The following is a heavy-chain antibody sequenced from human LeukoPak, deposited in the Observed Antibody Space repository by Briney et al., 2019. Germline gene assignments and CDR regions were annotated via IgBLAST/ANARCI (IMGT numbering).Heavy chain of an antibody. CDR1: GYSFTSYW. V-gene: IGHV5-51*01. J-gene: IGHJ4*02. Sequence: GESPKISCKGSGYSFTSYWISWVRQMPGKGLEWMGIIYPGDSDTRYSPSFQGQVTISADKSISTAYLQWSSLKASDTAMYYCARVGNSGFNYFDYWGQGTLVTVSS. CDR2: IYPGDSDT. CDR3: ARVGNSGFNYFDY. D-gene: IGHD4-23*01.